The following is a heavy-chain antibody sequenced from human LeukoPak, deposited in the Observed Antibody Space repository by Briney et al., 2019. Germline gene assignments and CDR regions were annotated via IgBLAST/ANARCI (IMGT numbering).Heavy chain of an antibody. CDR3: ATYGGVRGLSFDY. CDR2: THHTGNT. J-gene: IGHJ4*02. Sequence: PSETLSLTCTVSGASISSNDQYWSWIRQHPGKGLEWIGYTHHTGNTYYNPSLKSRLTISVDTSRNQFYLKLSSVTAADPAVYYCATYGGVRGLSFDYWGQGTLVTVSS. D-gene: IGHD3-10*01. V-gene: IGHV4-31*03. CDR1: GASISSNDQY.